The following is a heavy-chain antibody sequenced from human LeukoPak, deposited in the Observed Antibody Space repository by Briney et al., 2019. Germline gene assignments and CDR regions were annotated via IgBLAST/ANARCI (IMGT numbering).Heavy chain of an antibody. V-gene: IGHV3-11*04. Sequence: PGGSLRLSCAASGFTFSDYYMSWIRQAPGKGLEWVSYISSSGSTIYYADSVKGRFTISRDNSKNTLYLQMNSLSAEDTAFYYCAKEELRRITMWGYMDVWGKGTTVTISS. CDR2: ISSSGSTI. CDR1: GFTFSDYY. J-gene: IGHJ6*03. CDR3: AKEELRRITMWGYMDV. D-gene: IGHD3-10*02.